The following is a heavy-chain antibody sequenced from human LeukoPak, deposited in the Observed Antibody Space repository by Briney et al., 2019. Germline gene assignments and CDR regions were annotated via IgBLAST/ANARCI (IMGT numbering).Heavy chain of an antibody. D-gene: IGHD7-27*01. CDR1: GFTFNSYA. CDR2: LTPSGTDI. CDR3: AREIGASGAFDY. Sequence: GGSLRLSCAASGFTFNSYAMNWVRQAPGKGLEWVSSLTPSGTDIYYAASAKGRFTMSRDNAKNSLYLQMNSLRAEDTAVYYCAREIGASGAFDYWGQGTLVTVSS. J-gene: IGHJ4*02. V-gene: IGHV3-21*01.